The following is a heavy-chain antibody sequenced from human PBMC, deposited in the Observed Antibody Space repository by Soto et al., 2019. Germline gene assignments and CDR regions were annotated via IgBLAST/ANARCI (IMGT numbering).Heavy chain of an antibody. CDR1: GFTFSSNS. CDR2: ISSSSSTI. D-gene: IGHD3-3*01. CDR3: ARVIWSGHLTSDL. Sequence: EVQVVESGGGLVQPGGSLRLSCAASGFTFSSNSMNWVRQAPGKGLEWISYISSSSSTIYAASVKGRFTISGDNAKNSLYLQMNSLRDEDTAVYYCARVIWSGHLTSDLWGQGTLVTVSS. J-gene: IGHJ5*02. V-gene: IGHV3-48*02.